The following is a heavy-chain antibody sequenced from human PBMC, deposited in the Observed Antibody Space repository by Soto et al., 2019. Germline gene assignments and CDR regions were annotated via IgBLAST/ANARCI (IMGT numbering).Heavy chain of an antibody. CDR1: GYTFTSYA. V-gene: IGHV1-3*05. CDR3: ARSIVVVTALDY. Sequence: QVQLVQSGAEEKKPGASVKVSCKASGYTFTSYAMHWVRQAPGQRLEWMGWINAGNGNTKYSQKLQGRVTITRETSASTAYMELSSLRSEDTAVYYCARSIVVVTALDYWGQGTLVTVSS. J-gene: IGHJ4*02. CDR2: INAGNGNT. D-gene: IGHD2-21*02.